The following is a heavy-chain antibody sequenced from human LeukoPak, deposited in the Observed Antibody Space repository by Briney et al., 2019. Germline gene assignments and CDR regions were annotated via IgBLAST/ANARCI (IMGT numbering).Heavy chain of an antibody. Sequence: ASVKVSCKASGYTFTGYYMHWVRQAPGQGLEWMGWINPNSGGTNYAQRFQGRVTMTRDTSISTAYMELSRLRSDDTAVYYCARTGYQSDLNCSSTSCYRFWVGEAGNWFDPWGQGTLVTVSS. D-gene: IGHD2-2*01. CDR3: ARTGYQSDLNCSSTSCYRFWVGEAGNWFDP. CDR2: INPNSGGT. CDR1: GYTFTGYY. V-gene: IGHV1-2*02. J-gene: IGHJ5*02.